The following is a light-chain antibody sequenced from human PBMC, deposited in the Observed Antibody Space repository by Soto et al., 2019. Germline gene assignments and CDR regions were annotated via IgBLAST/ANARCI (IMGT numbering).Light chain of an antibody. CDR3: QRYGSSPTWT. CDR1: QSVSSNY. J-gene: IGKJ1*01. V-gene: IGKV3-20*01. Sequence: ESVLTQSPGTLSLSPGERATLSCTASQSVSSNYLAWYPQKPGQDPRLLIYGASTRATGIPDRFSGSWSGTDFTLTISRLEPEDSGVYYCQRYGSSPTWTFGQGTKVEIK. CDR2: GAS.